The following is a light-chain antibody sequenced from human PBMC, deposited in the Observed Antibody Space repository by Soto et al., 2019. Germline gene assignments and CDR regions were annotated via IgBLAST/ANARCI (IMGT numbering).Light chain of an antibody. J-gene: IGLJ2*01. CDR2: DTN. Sequence: QSVLTQPPSVSAAPGQKVTISCSGTSSNVENNYVSWFQQLPGTAPKVVIYDTNSRPSGIPDRFSGSKSGTSATLAITGLQTGDEADYYCGAWDSSLSAVVFGGGTKLTVL. V-gene: IGLV1-51*01. CDR1: SSNVENNY. CDR3: GAWDSSLSAVV.